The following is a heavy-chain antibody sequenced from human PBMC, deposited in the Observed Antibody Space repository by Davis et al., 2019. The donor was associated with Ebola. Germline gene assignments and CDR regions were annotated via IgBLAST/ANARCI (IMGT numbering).Heavy chain of an antibody. CDR1: GFTFSSYA. CDR2: ISYDGSNK. D-gene: IGHD3-3*01. CDR3: ARGQGRFLETGIDY. Sequence: PGGSLRLSCAASGFTFSSYAMHWVRQAPGKGLEWVAVISYDGSNKYYADSVKGRFTISRDNSKNTLYLQMNSLRSEDTAVYYCARGQGRFLETGIDYWGQGTLVTVSS. J-gene: IGHJ4*02. V-gene: IGHV3-30-3*01.